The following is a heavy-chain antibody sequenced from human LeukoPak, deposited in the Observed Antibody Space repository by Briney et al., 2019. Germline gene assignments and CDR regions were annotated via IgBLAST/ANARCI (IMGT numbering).Heavy chain of an antibody. D-gene: IGHD3-9*01. Sequence: SETLSLTCTVSGGSISSGDYYWSWIRQPPGKGLEWIGYIYYSGSTYYNPSLKSRVTISVDTSKNQFSLKLISVTAADTAVYYCARGAYDILTGYYRQGWFDPSGEGTLVTVSS. J-gene: IGHJ5*02. CDR3: ARGAYDILTGYYRQGWFDP. CDR1: GGSISSGDYY. V-gene: IGHV4-30-4*01. CDR2: IYYSGST.